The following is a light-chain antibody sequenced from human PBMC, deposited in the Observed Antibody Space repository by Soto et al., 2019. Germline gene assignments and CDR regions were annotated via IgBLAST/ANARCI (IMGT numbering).Light chain of an antibody. Sequence: VVLTQSPATLSLSPGERATLVCGTSLSVSVYLDWYQQKPGQAPRLLIYEASNRASGISARFSGSGSGTEFTLTVSSLQSEDIAVYYCQQYNNWPRTFGQGTKVDIK. CDR3: QQYNNWPRT. CDR2: EAS. J-gene: IGKJ1*01. V-gene: IGKV3-11*01. CDR1: LSVSVY.